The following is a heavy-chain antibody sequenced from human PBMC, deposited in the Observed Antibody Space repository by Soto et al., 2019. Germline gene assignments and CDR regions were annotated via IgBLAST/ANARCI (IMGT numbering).Heavy chain of an antibody. CDR1: GYSISSGYY. J-gene: IGHJ5*02. CDR3: ARFIAARPSWFDP. V-gene: IGHV4-38-2*01. Sequence: SETLSLTCAVSGYSISSGYYWGWIRQPPGKGLEWIGSIYHSGSTYYNPSLKSRVTISVDTSKNQFSLKLSSVTAADTAVYYCARFIAARPSWFDPWGQGTLVTVSS. CDR2: IYHSGST. D-gene: IGHD6-6*01.